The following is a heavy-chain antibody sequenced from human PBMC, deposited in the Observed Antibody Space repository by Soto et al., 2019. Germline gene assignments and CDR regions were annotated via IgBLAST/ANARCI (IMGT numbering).Heavy chain of an antibody. CDR3: ATEGADYSSSSVVGFDY. V-gene: IGHV4-30-4*01. D-gene: IGHD6-6*01. J-gene: IGHJ4*02. CDR2: IYYSGST. Sequence: QVQLQESGPGLVKPSQTLSLTCTVSGGSISSGDYYWSWIRQPPGKGLEWIGYIYYSGSTYYNPSLKSRVTISVDTSKNQSSLKLSSVTAADTAVYYCATEGADYSSSSVVGFDYWGQGTLVTVSS. CDR1: GGSISSGDYY.